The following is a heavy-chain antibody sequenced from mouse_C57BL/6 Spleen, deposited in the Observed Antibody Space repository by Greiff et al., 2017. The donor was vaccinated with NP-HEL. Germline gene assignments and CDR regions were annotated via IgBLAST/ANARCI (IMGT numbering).Heavy chain of an antibody. CDR3: TTYYAYAMDY. CDR1: GYTFTSYW. Sequence: EVQRVESGTVLARPGASVKMSCKTSGYTFTSYWLHWVKQRPGQGLEWIGAIYPGNSDTSYNQKFQGKAKLTAVTSASTAYMELSSLTNEDSAVYYCTTYYAYAMDYWGQGTSVTVSS. CDR2: IYPGNSDT. V-gene: IGHV1-5*01. D-gene: IGHD1-1*01. J-gene: IGHJ4*01.